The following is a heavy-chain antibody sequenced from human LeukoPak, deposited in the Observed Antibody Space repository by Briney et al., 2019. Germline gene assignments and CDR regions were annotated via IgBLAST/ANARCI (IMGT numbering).Heavy chain of an antibody. CDR1: GFTFSSYA. J-gene: IGHJ4*02. Sequence: GGSLRLSCAASGFTFSSYAMSWVRQAPGKGLEWVSAISGSGGSSYYADSVKGRFTISRDNSKNTLYLQMNSLRAEDTAVYYCAKATAGATAFDYWGQGTLVTVSS. D-gene: IGHD5-12*01. CDR2: ISGSGGSS. V-gene: IGHV3-23*01. CDR3: AKATAGATAFDY.